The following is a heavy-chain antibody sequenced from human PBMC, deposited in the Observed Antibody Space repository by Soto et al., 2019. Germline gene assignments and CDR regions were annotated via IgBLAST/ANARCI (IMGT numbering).Heavy chain of an antibody. J-gene: IGHJ6*04. D-gene: IGHD2-15*01. V-gene: IGHV3-23*01. CDR2: IGDSGAST. CDR3: AGVVELDV. Sequence: EVLLLESGGGLVQPGGSLRLSCEASGFSFSSFAMNWVRQAPGKGLEWVSAIGDSGASTYYADYVKGLFTISRDNSRNTLYLQLNSLRAEDTAVYDWAGVVELDVWGNGTTVTVSS. CDR1: GFSFSSFA.